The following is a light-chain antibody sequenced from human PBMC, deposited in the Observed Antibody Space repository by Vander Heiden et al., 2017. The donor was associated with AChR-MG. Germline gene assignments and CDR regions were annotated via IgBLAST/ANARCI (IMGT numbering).Light chain of an antibody. V-gene: IGLV2-11*01. J-gene: IGLJ2*01. CDR2: DDS. CDR1: SRDVGGYDY. Sequence: QSALPQPRSVSGSPGQSITISRTGTSRDVGGYDYFSWYQQHPAKAPRLLNYDDSKRPSGVPGRFSGSSAGNTASLTISGLQADDEADYYCCSYAGRFGEVFGGGTTVTVL. CDR3: CSYAGRFGEV.